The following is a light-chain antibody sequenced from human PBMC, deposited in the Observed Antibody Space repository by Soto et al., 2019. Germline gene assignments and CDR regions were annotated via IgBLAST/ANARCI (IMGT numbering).Light chain of an antibody. CDR1: SSDVGGYNY. CDR3: SSYTISSTLV. CDR2: DVS. J-gene: IGLJ2*01. V-gene: IGLV2-14*03. Sequence: QSVLIQPASVSGSPGQSITISCTGTSSDVGGYNYVSWYQHHPGKAPKVMIYDVSNRPSGVSNRFSGSKSGNTASLTISGLQAEDEADYYCSSYTISSTLVFGGGTKVTVL.